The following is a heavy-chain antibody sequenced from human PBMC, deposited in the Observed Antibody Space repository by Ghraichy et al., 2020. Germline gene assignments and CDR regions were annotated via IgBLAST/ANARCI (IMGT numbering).Heavy chain of an antibody. CDR3: ARDRDCSSTGCYNAFDI. V-gene: IGHV3-30-3*01. Sequence: GGSLRLSCAASGFTFSTYAIHWVRQAPGKGLEWVAVISYDGSNKYYADSVKGRFTISRDNSKNTLYLQMNSLRAEDTAVYYCARDRDCSSTGCYNAFDIWGQGTMVTVSS. J-gene: IGHJ3*02. D-gene: IGHD2-2*02. CDR2: ISYDGSNK. CDR1: GFTFSTYA.